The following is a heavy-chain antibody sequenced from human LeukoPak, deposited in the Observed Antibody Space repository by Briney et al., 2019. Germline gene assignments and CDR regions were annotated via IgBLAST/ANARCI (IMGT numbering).Heavy chain of an antibody. CDR2: INPNSGGT. CDR1: GYTFTGYY. Sequence: ASVKVSFKASGYTFTGYYMHWVRQAPGQGLEWMGWINPNSGGTNYAQKFQGRVTMTRDTSISTAYMELSRLRSDDTAVYYCALGIVVVPAAIKGGNWFDPWGQGTLVTVSS. J-gene: IGHJ5*02. D-gene: IGHD2-2*02. CDR3: ALGIVVVPAAIKGGNWFDP. V-gene: IGHV1-2*02.